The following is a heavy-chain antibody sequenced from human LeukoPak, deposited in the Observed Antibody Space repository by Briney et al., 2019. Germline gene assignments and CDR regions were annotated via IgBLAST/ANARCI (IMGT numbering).Heavy chain of an antibody. J-gene: IGHJ5*02. CDR2: ISNDSRYI. Sequence: PGGSLRLSCIASGLTLSRYIMNWVRQAPGKGLEWVACISNDSRYIYYSDSVKGRFTISRDNAENTVYLQTNSLRVEDTAMYYCASLSGVWETGDKKWFDPWGQGTLVTVSS. V-gene: IGHV3-21*01. CDR1: GLTLSRYI. CDR3: ASLSGVWETGDKKWFDP. D-gene: IGHD7-27*01.